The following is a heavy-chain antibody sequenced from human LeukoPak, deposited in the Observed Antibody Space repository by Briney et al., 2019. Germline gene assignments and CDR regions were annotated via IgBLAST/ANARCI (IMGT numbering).Heavy chain of an antibody. Sequence: ASVKVSCKASGYTFTSYDINWVRQATGQGLEWMGWMNPNSGNTGYAQKFQGRVTITRNTSISTVYMELSSLRSEDTAVYYCATGYLVDFWSGYYYMDVWGKGTTVTVSS. V-gene: IGHV1-8*03. CDR3: ATGYLVDFWSGYYYMDV. CDR2: MNPNSGNT. J-gene: IGHJ6*03. D-gene: IGHD3-3*01. CDR1: GYTFTSYD.